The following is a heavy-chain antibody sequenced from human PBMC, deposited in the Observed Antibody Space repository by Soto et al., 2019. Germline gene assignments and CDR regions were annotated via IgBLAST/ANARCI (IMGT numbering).Heavy chain of an antibody. CDR3: VRLVGNSWLDS. CDR1: GFTFSSYA. CDR2: VSVSGGST. Sequence: GGSLRLSCAASGFTFSSYAMSWVRQAPGKGLEWISAVSVSGGSTYYADSVKGRFTISRDNSNNQLSLHLNSVTPDDTAVYYCVRLVGNSWLDSWGQGTLVTVSS. D-gene: IGHD2-2*01. V-gene: IGHV3-23*01. J-gene: IGHJ5*01.